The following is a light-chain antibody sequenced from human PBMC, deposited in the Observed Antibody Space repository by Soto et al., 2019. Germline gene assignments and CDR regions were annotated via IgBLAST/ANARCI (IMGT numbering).Light chain of an antibody. CDR1: QSVSSSY. J-gene: IGKJ4*01. V-gene: IGKV3-20*01. CDR2: GAS. Sequence: EIVLTQSPGTLSLSPGERATLSCRASQSVSSSYLAWYQQKPGQAPRLLLYGASSRATGIPDRFSGSGSGTDFTLTVSRLEPEDFAVYYCQHYGSSPHVTFGGGTKVEI. CDR3: QHYGSSPHVT.